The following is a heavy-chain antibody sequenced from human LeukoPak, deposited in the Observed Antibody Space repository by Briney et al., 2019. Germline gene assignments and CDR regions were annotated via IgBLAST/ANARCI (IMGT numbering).Heavy chain of an antibody. D-gene: IGHD6-13*01. V-gene: IGHV4-34*01. J-gene: IGHJ4*02. Sequence: PSETLSLTCAVYGGSFSGYYWSWIRQPPGKGLEWIGEINHSGSTNYNPSLKSRVTISVDTSKNQFSLKLSSVTAADTAVYFCARDARYSSSWNYFDYWGQGTLVTVSS. CDR3: ARDARYSSSWNYFDY. CDR2: INHSGST. CDR1: GGSFSGYY.